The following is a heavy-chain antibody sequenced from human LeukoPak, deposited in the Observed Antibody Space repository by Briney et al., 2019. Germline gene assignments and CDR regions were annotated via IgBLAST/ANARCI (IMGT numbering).Heavy chain of an antibody. CDR3: ARGASGVYTVTTSWFDP. D-gene: IGHD4-17*01. CDR1: GYTFTGYY. V-gene: IGHV1-2*02. J-gene: IGHJ5*02. Sequence: GASVKVSCKASGYTFTGYYMHWVRQAPGQGLEWMGWINPNSGGTNYAQTFQGRVTMTRDTSISTAYMELSRLRSDDTAVYYCARGASGVYTVTTSWFDPWGQGTLVTVSS. CDR2: INPNSGGT.